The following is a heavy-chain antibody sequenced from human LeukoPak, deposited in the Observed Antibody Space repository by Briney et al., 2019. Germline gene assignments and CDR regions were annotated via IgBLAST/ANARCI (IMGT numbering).Heavy chain of an antibody. J-gene: IGHJ3*02. CDR3: ATVVKTGDSLDI. Sequence: SQTLSLTCAISGDSVSSNSAAWSWIRPSPSRGLEWLGRTYYRSKWYNDYAVSVRSRITINPDTSKNLFSLQLNSVTPEARAEYYCATVVKTGDSLDIWGPGTRVTVSS. CDR1: GDSVSSNSAA. V-gene: IGHV6-1*01. CDR2: TYYRSKWYN. D-gene: IGHD1-1*01.